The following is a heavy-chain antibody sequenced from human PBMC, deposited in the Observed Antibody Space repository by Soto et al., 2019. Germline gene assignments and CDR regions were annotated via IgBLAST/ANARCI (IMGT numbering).Heavy chain of an antibody. V-gene: IGHV4-59*01. CDR3: ARVNPYSSVYWFDP. J-gene: IGHJ5*02. CDR1: GGSLSSYY. Sequence: PSETLSLTCTVSGGSLSSYYWSWIRQPPGKGLEWVGYMYNSGSANYNPSLKSRVTISVDMSQNQFSLKLSSVTAADTAVYYCARVNPYSSVYWFDPWGQGALVTVSS. CDR2: MYNSGSA. D-gene: IGHD6-19*01.